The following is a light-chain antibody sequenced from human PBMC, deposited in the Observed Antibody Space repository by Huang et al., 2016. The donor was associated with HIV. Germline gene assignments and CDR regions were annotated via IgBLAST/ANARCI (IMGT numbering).Light chain of an antibody. J-gene: IGKJ3*01. CDR3: QQYYSTPIT. CDR2: WAS. CDR1: QSVLYSSNNKNY. V-gene: IGKV4-1*01. Sequence: DIVMTQSPDSLAVSLGERATINCKSSQSVLYSSNNKNYLAWYQQKPGQPPKLLIYWASTRESGVPDRVSGSGSGTDFTITISSLQAEDVAVYYCQQYYSTPITFGPGTKVDIK.